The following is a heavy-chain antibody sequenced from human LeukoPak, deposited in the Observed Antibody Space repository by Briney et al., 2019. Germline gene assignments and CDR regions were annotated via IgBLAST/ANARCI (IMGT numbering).Heavy chain of an antibody. CDR1: GFTFSSYG. CDR3: AKDHLMYVVPAAKSWFDP. J-gene: IGHJ5*02. Sequence: GGSLRLSCAASGFTFSSYGMHWVRQAPGKGLEWVAFIRYDGSNKYYADSVKGRFTISRDNPKNTLYLQMNSLRAEDTAVYYCAKDHLMYVVPAAKSWFDPWGQGTLVTVSS. CDR2: IRYDGSNK. D-gene: IGHD2-2*01. V-gene: IGHV3-30*02.